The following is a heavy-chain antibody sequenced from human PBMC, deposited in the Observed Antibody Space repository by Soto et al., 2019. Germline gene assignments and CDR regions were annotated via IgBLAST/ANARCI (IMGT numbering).Heavy chain of an antibody. CDR1: DGSISSSSYY. J-gene: IGHJ4*02. CDR3: ARPGIVAGLRYFDY. Sequence: SGTLSVTCIPSDGSISSSSYYEGWRRRSPVKGLGWIRSIYYSGSTYYNPSLKSRVTIAVDTSKSQLSLKLASVTAADTAVYYCARPGIVAGLRYFDYWGQGTMVSACS. D-gene: IGHD1-26*01. V-gene: IGHV4-39*01. CDR2: IYYSGST.